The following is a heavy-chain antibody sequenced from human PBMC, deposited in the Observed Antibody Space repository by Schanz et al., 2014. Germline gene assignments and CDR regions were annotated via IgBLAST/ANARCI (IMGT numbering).Heavy chain of an antibody. J-gene: IGHJ2*01. CDR2: INPNSGAT. Sequence: QVQLVQSGAEVKKPGASVKVSCQASGYTFTGYYMHWVRQAPGQGLEWMGQINPNSGATIYAQNFQGRVTMTRDTSISTAYMELSRLRSDDTAVYYCARLSVAGRPHVNYWYFDLWGRGTLVTVSS. CDR1: GYTFTGYY. V-gene: IGHV1-2*06. CDR3: ARLSVAGRPHVNYWYFDL. D-gene: IGHD6-19*01.